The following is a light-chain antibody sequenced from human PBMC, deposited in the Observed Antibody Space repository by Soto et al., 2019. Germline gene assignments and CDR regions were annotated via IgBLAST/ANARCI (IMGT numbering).Light chain of an antibody. J-gene: IGKJ5*01. CDR3: QQYGSSPSIT. CDR2: GVS. CDR1: QSVSRNY. Sequence: ESELTQSPGTLSLSPGERATLSCRTSQSVSRNYLAWFQQKPGQAPRLLVYGVSNRATGIPDRFSGSGSGTDFTLTISRLEPEDFAVYYCQQYGSSPSITFGQGTRLEIK. V-gene: IGKV3-20*01.